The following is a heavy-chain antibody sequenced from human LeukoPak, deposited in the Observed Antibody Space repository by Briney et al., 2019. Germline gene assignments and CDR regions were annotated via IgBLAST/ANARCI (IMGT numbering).Heavy chain of an antibody. CDR2: ISYDGSNK. CDR3: AKGGRGSSWSNWFDP. V-gene: IGHV3-30*18. D-gene: IGHD6-13*01. CDR1: GFTFSSYG. Sequence: GRSLRLSCAASGFTFSSYGMHRVRQAPGKGLEWVAVISYDGSNKYYADSVKGRFTISRDNSKNTLYLQMNSLRAEDTAVYYCAKGGRGSSWSNWFDPWGQGTLVTVSS. J-gene: IGHJ5*02.